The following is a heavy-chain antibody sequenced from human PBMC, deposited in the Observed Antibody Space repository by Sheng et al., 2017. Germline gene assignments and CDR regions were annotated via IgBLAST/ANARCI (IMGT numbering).Heavy chain of an antibody. Sequence: HLQLQESGPGLVKPSETLSLTCTVSGGSFSSSSHYWAWIRQPPGKGLEWIGSIYYSGSIFYNPSLKSRVTISEDPSNRQFSLRLTSVTAADTAVYFCARNIPAAGXPYYFDHWGQGIAGHRLL. D-gene: IGHD6-13*01. J-gene: IGHJ4*02. CDR2: IYYSGSI. CDR3: ARNIPAAGXPYYFDH. V-gene: IGHV4-39*07. CDR1: GGSFSSSSHY.